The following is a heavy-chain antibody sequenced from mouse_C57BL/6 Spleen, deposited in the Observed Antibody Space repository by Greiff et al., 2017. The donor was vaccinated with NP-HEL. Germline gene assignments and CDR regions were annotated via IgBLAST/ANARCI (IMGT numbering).Heavy chain of an antibody. D-gene: IGHD1-1*01. CDR2: IDPENGDT. J-gene: IGHJ4*01. V-gene: IGHV14-4*01. CDR1: GFNIKDDY. CDR3: TTNYYGSSHLGAMDY. Sequence: EVQLQESGAELVRPGASVKLSCTASGFNIKDDYMHWVKQRPEQGLEWIGWIDPENGDTEYASKFQGKATITADTSSKTAYLQLSSLTSADTAVYYCTTNYYGSSHLGAMDYWGQGTSVTVSS.